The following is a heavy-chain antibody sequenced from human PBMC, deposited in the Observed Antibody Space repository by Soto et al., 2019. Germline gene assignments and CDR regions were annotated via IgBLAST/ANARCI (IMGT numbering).Heavy chain of an antibody. CDR2: ISFDGSDK. CDR1: RFALRGYA. Sequence: GGSLRLSCTASRFALRGYAFHWVRQAPGKGLEWVALISFDGSDKAYGYSVRGRFTISRDNSMNTVFLQVDSLRTEDTAVYFCARAFCSPTSCYHQGGPQYISYYGMDVWGPGTTVIVSS. J-gene: IGHJ6*02. D-gene: IGHD2-2*01. V-gene: IGHV3-30*04. CDR3: ARAFCSPTSCYHQGGPQYISYYGMDV.